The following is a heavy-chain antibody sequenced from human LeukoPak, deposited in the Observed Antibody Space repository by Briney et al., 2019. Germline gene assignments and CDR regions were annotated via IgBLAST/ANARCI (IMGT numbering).Heavy chain of an antibody. CDR2: INPSGGST. CDR1: GYTFTSYY. J-gene: IGHJ6*03. CDR3: AREDYYYYYMDV. V-gene: IGHV1-46*01. Sequence: GASVKVSCKASGYTFTSYYMHWVRQAPGQGLEWMGIINPSGGSTSYAQKFQGRVTMTRDMSTSTVYMELSSLRSDDTAVYYCAREDYYYYYMDVWGTGTTVTISS.